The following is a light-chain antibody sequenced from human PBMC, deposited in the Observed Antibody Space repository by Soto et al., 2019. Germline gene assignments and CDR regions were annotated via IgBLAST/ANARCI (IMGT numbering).Light chain of an antibody. Sequence: QSVLTQPPSVSGAPGQRVTISCTGSSSNIGAGYDVHWYQRRPGTAPKLLIFGNTNRPSGVPDRFSGSKSGTSASLAITAIQAEDEADYYCQSYDNSLSAYLFGTGTKLTV. CDR3: QSYDNSLSAYL. CDR1: SSNIGAGYD. V-gene: IGLV1-40*01. CDR2: GNT. J-gene: IGLJ1*01.